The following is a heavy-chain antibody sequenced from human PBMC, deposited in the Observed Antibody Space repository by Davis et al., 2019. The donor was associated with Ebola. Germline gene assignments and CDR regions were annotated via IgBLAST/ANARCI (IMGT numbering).Heavy chain of an antibody. CDR2: INPNSDGT. J-gene: IGHJ4*02. D-gene: IGHD2-21*01. V-gene: IGHV1-2*02. Sequence: ASVKVSCKASGYTFTDYYIHWVRQAPGQGLEWMGWINPNSDGTNYAQKFQGRVTMTRDTSISTAYMELSRLSSDDTAVYYCARGGLLFWVDFWGQGTLVTVSP. CDR1: GYTFTDYY. CDR3: ARGGLLFWVDF.